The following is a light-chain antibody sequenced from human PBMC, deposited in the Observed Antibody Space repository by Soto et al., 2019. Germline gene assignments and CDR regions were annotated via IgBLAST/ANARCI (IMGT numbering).Light chain of an antibody. Sequence: EIVMTQSPATLSVSPGERATLSCRASQSVNTKLAWYQQKPGQPPRLLIYGASTRATGVPARFSGSGSGTDFTLTISRLEPEDFAVYYCQQYGTSPGTFGQGTKVDIK. CDR2: GAS. J-gene: IGKJ1*01. V-gene: IGKV3-15*01. CDR1: QSVNTK. CDR3: QQYGTSPGT.